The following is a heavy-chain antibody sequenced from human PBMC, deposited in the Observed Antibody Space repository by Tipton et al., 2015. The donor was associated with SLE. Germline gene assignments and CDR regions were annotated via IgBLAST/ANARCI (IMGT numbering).Heavy chain of an antibody. CDR2: IYITGST. Sequence: TLSLTCTVSGGSINNYCWSWVRQSAGKGLEWIGRIYITGSTNYSPSLKNRATLSVDTSKNQFSLKLTSVTAADTAVYYCARGSDLLTGYYYFDLWGQGTVVTVSS. CDR3: ARGSDLLTGYYYFDL. J-gene: IGHJ4*02. CDR1: GGSINNYC. D-gene: IGHD3-9*01. V-gene: IGHV4-4*07.